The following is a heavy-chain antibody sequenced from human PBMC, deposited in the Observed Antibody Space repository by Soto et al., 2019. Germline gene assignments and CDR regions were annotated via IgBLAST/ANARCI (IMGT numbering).Heavy chain of an antibody. D-gene: IGHD3-10*01. CDR1: GGYISSHY. CDR3: AGIPSEWEFFDY. CDR2: IYYSGST. V-gene: IGHV4-59*11. J-gene: IGHJ4*02. Sequence: PSETLSLTCTVSGGYISSHYWSWIRQPQGKGLECIGYIYYSGSTNYNPSLKSRVNISVDTSKNQLSLQLSSVTAADTAVYYCAGIPSEWEFFDYWVQGSLVTVSP.